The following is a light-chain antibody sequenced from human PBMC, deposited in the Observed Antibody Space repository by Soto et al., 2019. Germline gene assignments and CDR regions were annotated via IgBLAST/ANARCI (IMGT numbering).Light chain of an antibody. CDR2: DSD. CDR1: TSNIGNNY. V-gene: IGLV1-51*01. CDR3: GSWDSSLSAAV. Sequence: QSVLTQPPSVSAAPGQKVTISCSGSTSNIGNNYASWYQQLPGKAPRLLIYDSDKRPSGIPDRFSGSKSGTSATLGITGLQTVDEADYYCGSWDSSLSAAVFGGGTKLTVL. J-gene: IGLJ2*01.